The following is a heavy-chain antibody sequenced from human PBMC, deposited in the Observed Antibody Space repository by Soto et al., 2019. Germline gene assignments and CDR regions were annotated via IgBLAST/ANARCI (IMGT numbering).Heavy chain of an antibody. Sequence: GGSLRLSCAASGFTFSSYAMSWVRQAPGKGLEWVSIISGSSDSTYYTDSVKGRFTISRDNSKNTLYLQMNSLRGEDTAVYYCAKIRGYSGYGYFDYWGQGTLVTVSS. D-gene: IGHD5-12*01. CDR1: GFTFSSYA. J-gene: IGHJ4*02. CDR3: AKIRGYSGYGYFDY. CDR2: ISGSSDST. V-gene: IGHV3-23*01.